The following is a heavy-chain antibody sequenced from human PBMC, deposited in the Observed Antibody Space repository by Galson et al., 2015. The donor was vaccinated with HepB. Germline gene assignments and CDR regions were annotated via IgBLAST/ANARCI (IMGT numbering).Heavy chain of an antibody. J-gene: IGHJ6*02. CDR1: GYTFTSYD. Sequence: SVKVSCKASGYTFTSYDMHWVRQAPGQRLEWMGWINAGNGKTKYSQNFQGRVTIIRDTSGSTAYMELSSLRSEDTAVYYCASDRASMAYFYGLDVWGQGTTVTIS. CDR2: INAGNGKT. V-gene: IGHV1-3*01. D-gene: IGHD2/OR15-2a*01. CDR3: ASDRASMAYFYGLDV.